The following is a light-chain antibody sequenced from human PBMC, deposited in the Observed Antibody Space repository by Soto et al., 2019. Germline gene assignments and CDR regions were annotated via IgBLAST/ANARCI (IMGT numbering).Light chain of an antibody. Sequence: QSALTQPASVSGSPGQSITISCTGTSSDVGGYNYVSWYQQHPGKAPKLMIYEVSNRPSGVSNRFSGSKPGNTASLTISGLQAEDEAEYYCSSYTSSSTYVFGTGTKLTVL. CDR2: EVS. CDR1: SSDVGGYNY. J-gene: IGLJ1*01. CDR3: SSYTSSSTYV. V-gene: IGLV2-14*01.